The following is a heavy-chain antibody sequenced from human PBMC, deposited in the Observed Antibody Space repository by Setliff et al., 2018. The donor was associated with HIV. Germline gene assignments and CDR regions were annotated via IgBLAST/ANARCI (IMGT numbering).Heavy chain of an antibody. Sequence: GASVKVSCKASGYAFSESGIHWMRQAPGQRLEWMGWISGDNSNRKYSEKLQGRVTIAAETSATTSYMELSGLRSADTGIYYCARGGLTAPTGYWGRGTLGTVSS. J-gene: IGHJ4*02. D-gene: IGHD3-9*01. CDR1: GYAFSESG. CDR3: ARGGLTAPTGY. V-gene: IGHV1-3*01. CDR2: ISGDNSNR.